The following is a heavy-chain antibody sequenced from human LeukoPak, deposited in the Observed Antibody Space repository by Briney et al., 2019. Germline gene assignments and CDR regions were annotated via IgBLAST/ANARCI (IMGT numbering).Heavy chain of an antibody. CDR3: ARVDPLGYCSGGSCLWP. D-gene: IGHD2-15*01. J-gene: IGHJ5*02. V-gene: IGHV1-18*01. CDR2: ISAYNGNT. CDR1: GYTFTSYG. Sequence: GASVKVSCKASGYTFTSYGISWVRQAPGQGLEWMGWISAYNGNTNYAQKLQGRVTMTTDTSTSTAYMELRSLRSDDTAVYYCARVDPLGYCSGGSCLWPWGQGTLVTVSS.